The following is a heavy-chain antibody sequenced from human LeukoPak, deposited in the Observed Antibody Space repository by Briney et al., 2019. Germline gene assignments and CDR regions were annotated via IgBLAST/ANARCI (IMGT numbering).Heavy chain of an antibody. V-gene: IGHV5-51*01. CDR1: RHSFHSQW. CDR3: ARRGDSDFRID. J-gene: IGHJ4*02. Sequence: GESLKISCKAPRHSFHSQWIGWVRQMPGKGLQWMGIIYPGDSDTRYSPSFQGQVTISADTSISAAYLQWNSLEASDTAIYYCARRGDSDFRIDWGQGTLVTLSS. CDR2: IYPGDSDT. D-gene: IGHD2-21*02.